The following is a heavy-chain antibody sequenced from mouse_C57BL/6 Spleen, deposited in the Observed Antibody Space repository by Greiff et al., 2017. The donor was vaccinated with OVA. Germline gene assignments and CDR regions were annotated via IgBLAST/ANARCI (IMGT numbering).Heavy chain of an antibody. J-gene: IGHJ2*01. V-gene: IGHV1-64*01. CDR1: GYTFTSYW. Sequence: QVQLQQPGAELVMPGASVKLSCKASGYTFTSYWMHWVKQRPGQGLEWIGMIHPNSGSTNYNEKFKSKATLTVDKSSSTAYMQLSSLTSEDSAVYYCARGMRTATGSYFDYWGQGTTLTVSS. CDR2: IHPNSGST. D-gene: IGHD3-3*01. CDR3: ARGMRTATGSYFDY.